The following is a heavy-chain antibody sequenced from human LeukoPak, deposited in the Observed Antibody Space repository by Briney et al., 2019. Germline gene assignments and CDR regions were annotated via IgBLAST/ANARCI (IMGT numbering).Heavy chain of an antibody. CDR2: ITRSSTTI. CDR3: ARVRSAPPLDAFDI. CDR1: GFNFSIYS. J-gene: IGHJ3*02. Sequence: GGSLRLSCAASGFNFSIYSMNWVRQAPGKGLEWVSYITRSSTTIYYADSVKGRFTISRDNSKNTLYLQMNSLRTEDTAVYYCARVRSAPPLDAFDIWGQGTMVTVSS. V-gene: IGHV3-48*01.